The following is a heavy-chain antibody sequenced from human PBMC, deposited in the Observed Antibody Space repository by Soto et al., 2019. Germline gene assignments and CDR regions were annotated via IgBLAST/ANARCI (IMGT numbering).Heavy chain of an antibody. CDR3: VRDGTNGPNGADY. J-gene: IGHJ4*02. CDR2: VSHDGSTT. V-gene: IGHV3-30-3*01. CDR1: GSTFSRFS. Sequence: PRLSCVASGSTFSRFSMHWARQAPGKGLDWVAVVSHDGSTTYYADSARGRFTTSRDISKNTLYLEMNSLRPEDTAVYYCVRDGTNGPNGADYWGQGTPVTVS. D-gene: IGHD4-17*01.